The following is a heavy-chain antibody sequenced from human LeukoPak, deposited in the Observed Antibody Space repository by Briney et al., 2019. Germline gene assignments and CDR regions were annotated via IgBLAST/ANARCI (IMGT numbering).Heavy chain of an antibody. Sequence: GGSLRLSCAASRFTFSNAWMSWVRQAPGKGLEWVGRIKSKTDGGTTDYAAPVKGRFTISRDDSKNTLYLQMNSLKTEDTAVYYCTTDHGGGDYYYYYYYMDVWGKGTTVTVSS. J-gene: IGHJ6*03. CDR3: TTDHGGGDYYYYYYYMDV. CDR2: IKSKTDGGTT. CDR1: RFTFSNAW. D-gene: IGHD2-21*01. V-gene: IGHV3-15*01.